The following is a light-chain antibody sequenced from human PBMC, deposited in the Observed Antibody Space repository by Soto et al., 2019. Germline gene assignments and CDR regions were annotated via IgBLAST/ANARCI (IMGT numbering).Light chain of an antibody. CDR3: QQYNNWHYS. CDR1: QGVTTN. J-gene: IGKJ5*01. CDR2: DVS. Sequence: EIVMTQSPDTLSVSPGERATLSCRAGQGVTTNFAWYQQKSGQSPRLLIYDVSIRATGVPARFSGTGSETDFSLTISGLQSEDSAVYFCQQYNNWHYSFGQGTRLEIK. V-gene: IGKV3-15*01.